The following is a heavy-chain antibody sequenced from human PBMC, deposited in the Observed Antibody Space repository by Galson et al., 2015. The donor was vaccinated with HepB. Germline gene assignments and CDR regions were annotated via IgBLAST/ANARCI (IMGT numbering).Heavy chain of an antibody. CDR2: ISSSGSTI. D-gene: IGHD2-2*01. V-gene: IGHV3-48*03. J-gene: IGHJ6*02. CDR3: ARSEVVPAAIKGGLGLRCCYYYYGMDV. CDR1: GFTFSSYE. Sequence: SLRLSCAASGFTFSSYEMNWVRRAPGKGLEWVSYISSSGSTIYYADSVKGRFTISRDNAKNSLYLQMNSLRAEDTAVYYCARSEVVPAAIKGGLGLRCCYYYYGMDVWGQGTTVTVSS.